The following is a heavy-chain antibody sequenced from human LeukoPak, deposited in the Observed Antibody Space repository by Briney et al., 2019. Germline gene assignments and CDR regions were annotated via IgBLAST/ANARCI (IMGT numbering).Heavy chain of an antibody. CDR2: INPNSGGT. CDR3: ARTNYYGSDLDAFDI. J-gene: IGHJ3*02. V-gene: IGHV1-2*02. D-gene: IGHD3-10*01. Sequence: ASVKVSCKASGYTFTGYYMHWVRQAPGQGLEWMGWINPNSGGTNYAQKFQGRVTMTRDTSISTAYMKLSRLRSDDTAVYYCARTNYYGSDLDAFDIWGQGTMVTVSS. CDR1: GYTFTGYY.